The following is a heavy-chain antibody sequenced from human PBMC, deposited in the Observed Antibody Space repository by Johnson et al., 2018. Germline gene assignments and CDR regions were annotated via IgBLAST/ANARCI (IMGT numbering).Heavy chain of an antibody. CDR2: IDYRGST. CDR1: GGSISSYY. CDR3: ARGGGADYHYGMDV. J-gene: IGHJ6*02. Sequence: QVQLQESGPGLVKPSETLSLTCTVFGGSISSYYWSWIRQPPGKGLEWIGDIDYRGSTNYNPSLKSRVTISVDTSKNQFSLKLSSVTAAETAVYYCARGGGADYHYGMDVWGQGTTVTVSS. V-gene: IGHV4-59*01. D-gene: IGHD3-16*01.